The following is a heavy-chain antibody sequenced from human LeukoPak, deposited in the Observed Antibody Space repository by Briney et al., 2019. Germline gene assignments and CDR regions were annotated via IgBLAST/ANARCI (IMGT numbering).Heavy chain of an antibody. V-gene: IGHV4-34*01. D-gene: IGHD6-6*01. CDR1: GFTFNSYW. Sequence: GPLRLSCAASGFTFNSYWMTWVRQAPGKGLEWIGEINHSGSTYYNPSLKSRVTISVDTSKNQFSLKLSSVTAADTAVYYCARRPHASPPDYWGQGTLVTVSS. CDR3: ARRPHASPPDY. CDR2: INHSGST. J-gene: IGHJ4*02.